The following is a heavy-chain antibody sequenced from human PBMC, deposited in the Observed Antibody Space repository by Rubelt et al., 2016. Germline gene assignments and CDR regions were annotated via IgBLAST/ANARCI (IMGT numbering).Heavy chain of an antibody. CDR1: GGSFSGYY. CDR2: INHSGTT. CDR3: ARASGSYQANGWYFDL. D-gene: IGHD1-26*01. V-gene: IGHV4-34*01. Sequence: QVQLQQWGAGLLKPSETLSLTCAVYGGSFSGYYWNWIRQPPGKGLEWLGEINHSGTTNCNPSLKSRVTMSVDTSKNQFSLKRSSVTAAETAVFYCARASGSYQANGWYFDLWGRGALVTVSS. J-gene: IGHJ2*01.